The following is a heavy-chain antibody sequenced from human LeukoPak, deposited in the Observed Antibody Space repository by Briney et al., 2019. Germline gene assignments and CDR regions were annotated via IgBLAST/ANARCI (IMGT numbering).Heavy chain of an antibody. D-gene: IGHD3-16*01. CDR2: ISGSGSGGST. CDR3: VKEPSRGSYADH. J-gene: IGHJ4*02. CDR1: GFTFSSSA. V-gene: IGHV3-23*01. Sequence: PGGSLRLSCAASGFTFSSSAMSWVRQAPGKGLEWVSSISGSGSGGSTYYTDSVKGRFTISRDNSKSTLYLQMDSLRAEDTAVYYCVKEPSRGSYADHWGQGTLVTVSS.